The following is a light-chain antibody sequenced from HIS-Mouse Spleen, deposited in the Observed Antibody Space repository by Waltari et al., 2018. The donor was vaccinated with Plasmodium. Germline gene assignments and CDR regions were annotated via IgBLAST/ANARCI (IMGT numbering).Light chain of an antibody. CDR1: STDVGGYNC. CDR3: SSYAGSNNLV. CDR2: EVS. V-gene: IGLV2-8*01. J-gene: IGLJ2*01. Sequence: QSALTQPPSAAGSPGQSVTIPCTGTSTDVGGYNCVSWYQHHPGKAPKLMIYEVSQRPSGVPDRFSGSKSGNTASLTVSGLQAEDEADYYCSSYAGSNNLVFGGGTKLTVL.